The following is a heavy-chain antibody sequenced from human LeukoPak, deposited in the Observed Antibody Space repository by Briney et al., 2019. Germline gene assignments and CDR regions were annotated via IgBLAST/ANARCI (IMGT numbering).Heavy chain of an antibody. J-gene: IGHJ4*02. CDR1: GYSSTSYW. CDR2: IYPGDSDT. CDR3: ARDMRGGGSYGPLYY. V-gene: IGHV5-51*01. Sequence: GESLKISCKGSGYSSTSYWIGWVRQMPGKGLEWMGIIYPGDSDTRYSPSFQGQVTISADKSISTAYLQWSSLKASDTAMYYCARDMRGGGSYGPLYYWGQGTLVTVSS. D-gene: IGHD1-26*01.